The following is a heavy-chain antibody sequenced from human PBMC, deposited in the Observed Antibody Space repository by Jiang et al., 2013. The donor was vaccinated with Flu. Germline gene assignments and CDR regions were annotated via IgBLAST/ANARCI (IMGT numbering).Heavy chain of an antibody. D-gene: IGHD6-19*01. CDR2: INHSGST. Sequence: LLKPSETLSLTCAVYGGSFSGYYWSWIRQPPGKGLEWIGEINHSGSTNYNPSLKSRVTISVDTSKNQFSLKLSSVTAADTAVYYCARLPYLAAAGGIAVAGTFPEKPQYYYYGMDVWGQGTTVTVSS. V-gene: IGHV4-34*01. CDR1: GGSFSGYY. J-gene: IGHJ6*02. CDR3: ARLPYLAAAGGIAVAGTFPEKPQYYYYGMDV.